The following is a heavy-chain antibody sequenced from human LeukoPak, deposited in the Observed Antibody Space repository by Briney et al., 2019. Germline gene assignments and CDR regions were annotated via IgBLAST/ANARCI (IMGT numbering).Heavy chain of an antibody. CDR3: ARGRPHGNDY. V-gene: IGHV3-74*01. Sequence: PGGSLRLSCAASGFTFSSYRMNWVRQAPGKGRVWVSRIACDGSSTTYADSVKGRFSISRDNAKNTLYLQMNSLRVEDTAVYYCARGRPHGNDYWGQGTLVTVSS. D-gene: IGHD4-23*01. J-gene: IGHJ4*02. CDR1: GFTFSSYR. CDR2: IACDGSST.